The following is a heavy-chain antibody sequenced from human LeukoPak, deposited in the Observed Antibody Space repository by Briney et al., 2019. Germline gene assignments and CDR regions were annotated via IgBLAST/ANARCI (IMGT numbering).Heavy chain of an antibody. V-gene: IGHV3-48*01. J-gene: IGHJ4*02. CDR2: ISSRSSTI. D-gene: IGHD3-22*01. CDR1: GFTFSFYT. CDR3: ARDVYRIVVVPHYFDY. Sequence: GGSLRLSCAASGFTFSFYTMNWVRQAPGKGLEWISYISSRSSTIYYADSVKGRFTISRDNAKNSLYLQMNSLRAEDTAVYYCARDVYRIVVVPHYFDYWGQGTLVTVSS.